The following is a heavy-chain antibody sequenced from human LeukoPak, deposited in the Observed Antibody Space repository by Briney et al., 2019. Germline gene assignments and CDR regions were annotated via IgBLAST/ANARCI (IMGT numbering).Heavy chain of an antibody. CDR1: GFTFSSYG. V-gene: IGHV3-30*03. J-gene: IGHJ4*02. D-gene: IGHD1-26*01. CDR3: ARLVGATHLDY. Sequence: GGSLRLSCAASGFTFSSYGMYWVRQAPGKGLEWVAVISYHGSNKYYADSVKGRFTISRDNSKNTLYLQMSSLRAEDTAVYYCARLVGATHLDYWGQGTLVTVSS. CDR2: ISYHGSNK.